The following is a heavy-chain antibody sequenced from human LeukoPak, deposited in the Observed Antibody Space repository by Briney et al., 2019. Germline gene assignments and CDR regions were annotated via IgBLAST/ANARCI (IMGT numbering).Heavy chain of an antibody. D-gene: IGHD6-19*01. CDR2: ISAYNGNT. CDR1: GYTFASYG. J-gene: IGHJ4*02. Sequence: GASVKVSCKASGYTFASYGISWVRQAPGQGLEWMGWISAYNGNTNYAQKLPGRVTMTTDTSTSTAYMELRSLRSDDTAVYYCAREVKQWLVWGYYFDYWGQGTLVTVSS. V-gene: IGHV1-18*01. CDR3: AREVKQWLVWGYYFDY.